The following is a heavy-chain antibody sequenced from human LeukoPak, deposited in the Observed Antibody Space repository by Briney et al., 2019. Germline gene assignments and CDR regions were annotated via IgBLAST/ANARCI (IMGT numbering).Heavy chain of an antibody. CDR3: ARDPSITIFGVVIASYYFDY. J-gene: IGHJ4*02. D-gene: IGHD3-3*01. V-gene: IGHV3-7*01. CDR1: GFTFSSYW. Sequence: GGSLRLSCAASGFTFSSYWMSWVRQAPGKGLEWVANIKQDGSEKYYVDSVKGRSTISRDNAKNSLYLQMNSLRAEDTAVYYCARDPSITIFGVVIASYYFDYWGQGTLVTVSS. CDR2: IKQDGSEK.